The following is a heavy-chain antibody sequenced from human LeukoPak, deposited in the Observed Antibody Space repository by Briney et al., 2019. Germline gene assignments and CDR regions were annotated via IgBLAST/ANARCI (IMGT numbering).Heavy chain of an antibody. Sequence: GGSLRLSCAASGFTFSSYSMNWVRQAPGKGLEWVSSISSSSSYIYYADSVKGRFTISRDNAKNSLCLQMNSLRAEDTAVYYCARDSSGGNDYWGQGTLVTVSS. CDR1: GFTFSSYS. D-gene: IGHD6-19*01. V-gene: IGHV3-21*01. CDR2: ISSSSSYI. CDR3: ARDSSGGNDY. J-gene: IGHJ4*02.